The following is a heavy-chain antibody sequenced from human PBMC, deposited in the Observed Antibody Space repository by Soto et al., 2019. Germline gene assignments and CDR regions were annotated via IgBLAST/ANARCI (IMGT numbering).Heavy chain of an antibody. J-gene: IGHJ6*02. D-gene: IGHD4-17*01. CDR2: INSDGSST. Sequence: EVQLVESGGGLVQPGGSLRLSCAASGFTFSSYWMHWVRQAPGKGLVWVSRINSDGSSTSYADSVKGRFTISRDNAKNTLYLQMNSLRVEDTAVYYCAREESADYGDYYYYYGMDVWGQGTTVTVSS. CDR3: AREESADYGDYYYYYGMDV. CDR1: GFTFSSYW. V-gene: IGHV3-74*01.